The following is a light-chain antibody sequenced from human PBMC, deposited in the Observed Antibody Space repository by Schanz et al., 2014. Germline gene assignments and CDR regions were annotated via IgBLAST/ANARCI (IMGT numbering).Light chain of an antibody. V-gene: IGLV2-8*01. J-gene: IGLJ2*01. CDR3: CSYVGHSTVL. Sequence: HSALTQPPSASGSPGQSVTISCTGTSSDVGGYNFVSWYQQHPGKAPKLMIYEVTKRPSGVPDRFSGSKSGNTASLTVSGLQAEDEADYYCCSYVGHSTVLFGGGTKLTVL. CDR2: EVT. CDR1: SSDVGGYNF.